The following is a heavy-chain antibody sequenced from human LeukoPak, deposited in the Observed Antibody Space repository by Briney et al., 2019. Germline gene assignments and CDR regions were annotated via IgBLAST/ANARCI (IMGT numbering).Heavy chain of an antibody. CDR3: ATDAVVGTLKAFDI. J-gene: IGHJ3*02. CDR2: IYVEDSDT. CDR1: GYTFTSHW. D-gene: IGHD6-13*01. V-gene: IGHV5-51*01. Sequence: GESLKISCKSTGYTFTSHWIGWVRQMPGKGLEWMGVIYVEDSDTRYSPSFQGRVTISADKSISTAYLQWSSLKASDTAMYYCATDAVVGTLKAFDIWGQGTMVTVSS.